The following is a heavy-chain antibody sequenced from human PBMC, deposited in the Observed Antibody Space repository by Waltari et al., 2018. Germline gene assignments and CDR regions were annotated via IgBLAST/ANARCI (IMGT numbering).Heavy chain of an antibody. CDR3: ARANKKGWFDP. Sequence: QVQLQQWGAGLLKPSETLSLTCAVYGGSCSGYYWSWIRQPPGKGLEWIGEINHSGNNNYNPSLKSRVTISVDTSKNQFSLKLSSVTAADTAVYYCARANKKGWFDPWGQGTLVTVSS. J-gene: IGHJ5*02. V-gene: IGHV4-34*01. CDR1: GGSCSGYY. CDR2: INHSGNN.